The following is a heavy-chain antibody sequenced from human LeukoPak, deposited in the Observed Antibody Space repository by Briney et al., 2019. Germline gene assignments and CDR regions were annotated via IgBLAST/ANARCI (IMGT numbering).Heavy chain of an antibody. V-gene: IGHV4-59*08. Sequence: PSETLSLTCTVSGGSIISYYWSWIRQPPGKGLEWIGYIYYSGSTNYNPSLKSRVTISVDTSKNQFSLKLSSVTAADTAVYYCARGYCSGGSCYLFDYWGQGTLVTVSS. CDR2: IYYSGST. D-gene: IGHD2-15*01. CDR1: GGSIISYY. CDR3: ARGYCSGGSCYLFDY. J-gene: IGHJ4*02.